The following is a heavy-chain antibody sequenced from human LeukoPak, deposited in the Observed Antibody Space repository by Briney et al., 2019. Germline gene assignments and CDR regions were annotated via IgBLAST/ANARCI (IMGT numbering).Heavy chain of an antibody. D-gene: IGHD6-19*01. J-gene: IGHJ4*02. CDR3: ARRSGIAVAGGTLDY. Sequence: RDNSKNTLYLQMNSLRAEDTAVYYCARRSGIAVAGGTLDYWGQGTLVTVSS. V-gene: IGHV3-23*01.